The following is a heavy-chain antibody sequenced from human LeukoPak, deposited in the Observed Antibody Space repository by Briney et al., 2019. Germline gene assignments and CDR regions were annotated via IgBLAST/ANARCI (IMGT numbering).Heavy chain of an antibody. D-gene: IGHD1-26*01. CDR1: GGSISSSSYY. CDR3: AREVVGATWRAVDY. J-gene: IGHJ4*02. V-gene: IGHV4-39*07. CDR2: IYYSGST. Sequence: PSETLSLTCTVSGGSISSSSYYWGWIRQPPGKGLEWIGSIYYSGSTYYNPSLKSRVTISVDTSKNQFSLKLSSVTAADTAVYYCAREVVGATWRAVDYWGQGTLVTVSS.